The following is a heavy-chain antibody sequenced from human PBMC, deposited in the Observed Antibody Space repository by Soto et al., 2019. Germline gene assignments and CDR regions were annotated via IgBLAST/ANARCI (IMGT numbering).Heavy chain of an antibody. Sequence: GGSLRLSCAASGFTFSSYAMHWVRQAPGKGLEWVAVISYDRSNKYYADSVKGRFTISRDNSKNTLYLQMNSLRAEDTAVYYSYYYGMDVWGQGTTVTVSS. CDR1: GFTFSSYA. J-gene: IGHJ6*02. CDR2: ISYDRSNK. CDR3: YYYGMDV. V-gene: IGHV3-30-3*01.